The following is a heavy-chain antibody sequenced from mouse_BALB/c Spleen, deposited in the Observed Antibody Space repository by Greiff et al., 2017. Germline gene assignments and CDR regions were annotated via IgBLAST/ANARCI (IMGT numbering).Heavy chain of an antibody. CDR1: GYSITSGYY. Sequence: ESGPGLVKPSQSLSLTCSVTGYSITSGYYWNWIRQFPGNKLEWMGYISYDGSNNYNPSLKNRISITRDTSKNQFFLKLNSVTTEDTATYYCAREEGNYGPMDYWGQGTSVTVSS. CDR3: AREEGNYGPMDY. D-gene: IGHD2-1*01. V-gene: IGHV3-6*02. J-gene: IGHJ4*01. CDR2: ISYDGSN.